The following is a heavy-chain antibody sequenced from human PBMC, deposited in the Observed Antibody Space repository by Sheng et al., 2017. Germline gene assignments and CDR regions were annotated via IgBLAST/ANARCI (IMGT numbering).Heavy chain of an antibody. J-gene: IGHJ4*02. CDR1: GGPFTAIL. CDR2: SSLLLIHP. V-gene: IGHV1-69*04. Sequence: QVHLEQSGAEVKKPGSSVKVSCKASGGPFTAILSTGCDRPLDTALSGWEQSSLLLIHPYYAPSFQARLTVTADKSTSTAYMDLISLTSDDTAVYYCARGRRAGNYRGAFDYWGQGTLITV. CDR3: ARGRRAGNYRGAFDY. D-gene: IGHD4-4*01.